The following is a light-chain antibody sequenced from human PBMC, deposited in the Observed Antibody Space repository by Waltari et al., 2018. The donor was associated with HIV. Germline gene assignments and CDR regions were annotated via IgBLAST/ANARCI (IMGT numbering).Light chain of an antibody. V-gene: IGLV1-47*01. CDR3: AAWDDSLSGLHVV. CDR2: RNN. CDR1: SSNIGRTY. J-gene: IGLJ2*01. Sequence: QSVLTQPPSASGTPGQRVTLSCSGSSSNIGRTYVYWYQQLPGTAPKLLIYRNNQRPSGVPDRFSGSKSGTSASLAISGLRSEDEADYYCAAWDDSLSGLHVVFGGGTKVTVL.